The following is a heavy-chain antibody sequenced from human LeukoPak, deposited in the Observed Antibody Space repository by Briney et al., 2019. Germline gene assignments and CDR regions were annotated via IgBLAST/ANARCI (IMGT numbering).Heavy chain of an antibody. CDR2: MSSSSSYI. J-gene: IGHJ4*02. CDR3: ARVAHRTYYFDY. D-gene: IGHD3-16*01. V-gene: IGHV3-21*01. CDR1: GFTFSIYS. Sequence: GGSLRLSCAPSGFTFSIYSMNGVRHAPEEGREWVTSMSSSSSYISYADSVNGRFTNARDNAKNSLYLQMNSVRAEDTAVYYCARVAHRTYYFDYWGQGTLVTVSS.